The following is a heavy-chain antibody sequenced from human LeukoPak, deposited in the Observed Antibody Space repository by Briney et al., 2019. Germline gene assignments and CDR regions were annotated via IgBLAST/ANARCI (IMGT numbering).Heavy chain of an antibody. CDR2: INPSGGRT. CDR1: GYTFTSYY. V-gene: IGHV1-46*01. Sequence: ASVKVSCKASGYTFTSYYMHWVRQAPGQGLEWMGIINPSGGRTSYAQKFQGRVTMTSDMSTSTVYMELSSLRSEDTAVYYCAKDRHLVAGWFDPWGQGTLVTVSS. D-gene: IGHD5-12*01. J-gene: IGHJ5*02. CDR3: AKDRHLVAGWFDP.